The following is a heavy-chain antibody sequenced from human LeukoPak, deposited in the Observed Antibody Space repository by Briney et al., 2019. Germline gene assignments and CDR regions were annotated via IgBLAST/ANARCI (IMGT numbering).Heavy chain of an antibody. D-gene: IGHD6-6*01. Sequence: SGGSLRLSCSASGFTFSSYAMHWVRQAPGKGLEYVSAISSNGVNTYNADSVKGRFTILGDNSKNTLYLQMSSLRAEDTAVYYCVKDKSIGQYYFDYWGQGTLVAVSS. V-gene: IGHV3-64D*06. CDR3: VKDKSIGQYYFDY. CDR1: GFTFSSYA. J-gene: IGHJ4*02. CDR2: ISSNGVNT.